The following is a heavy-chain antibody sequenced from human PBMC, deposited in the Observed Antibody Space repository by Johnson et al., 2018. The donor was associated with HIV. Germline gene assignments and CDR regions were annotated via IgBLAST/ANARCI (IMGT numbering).Heavy chain of an antibody. V-gene: IGHV3-11*04. CDR2: ISSSGSTI. CDR1: GFTFSDYY. Sequence: QVQLVESGGGVVQPGGSLRLSCAASGFTFSDYYMSWIRQAPGKGLEWVSYISSSGSTIYYADSVKGRFTISRDNSKNTLYLQMNSLRAEDTAVYYCARACRDGYTCDVFDIWGQGTMVTVSS. CDR3: ARACRDGYTCDVFDI. J-gene: IGHJ3*02. D-gene: IGHD5-24*01.